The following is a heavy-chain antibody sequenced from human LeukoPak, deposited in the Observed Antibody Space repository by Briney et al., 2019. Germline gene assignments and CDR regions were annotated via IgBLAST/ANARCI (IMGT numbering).Heavy chain of an antibody. CDR1: GFTFSSYA. CDR3: AKDSSGSSGWYVGLNSPPYYFDY. V-gene: IGHV3-23*01. D-gene: IGHD6-19*01. J-gene: IGHJ4*02. CDR2: ISGSGGST. Sequence: GGSLRLSCAASGFTFSSYAMSWVRQAPGKGLEWVSAISGSGGSTYYADSVKGRFTISRDNSKNTLYLQKNSLRAEDTAVYYCAKDSSGSSGWYVGLNSPPYYFDYWGQGTLVTVSS.